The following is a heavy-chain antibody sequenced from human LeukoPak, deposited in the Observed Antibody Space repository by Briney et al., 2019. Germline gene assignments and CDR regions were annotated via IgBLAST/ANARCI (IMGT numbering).Heavy chain of an antibody. Sequence: SETLSLTCTVSGGSISSYYWSWIRQPPGKGLEWIGYIYYTGSTNYNPSLNSRVTISVDTSKNQFSLKLTSVTAADTAVYYCARRAAVSGTGVWFDPWGQGTLVTVSS. J-gene: IGHJ5*02. CDR2: IYYTGST. V-gene: IGHV4-59*08. CDR1: GGSISSYY. CDR3: ARRAAVSGTGVWFDP. D-gene: IGHD6-19*01.